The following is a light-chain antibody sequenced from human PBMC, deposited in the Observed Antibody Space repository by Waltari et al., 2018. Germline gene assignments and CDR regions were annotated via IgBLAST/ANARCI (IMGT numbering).Light chain of an antibody. Sequence: QSALTQPPSVSGSPEQSVTISCTGSTSDVGGYNSVSWYQQHPGKAPKLIIFDVNQRPSGVPDRVSGSKSGNPASLTISGLRPEDEADYHCCSYAGVHTFWLFGGGTKLTVL. V-gene: IGLV2-11*01. CDR2: DVN. CDR1: TSDVGGYNS. CDR3: CSYAGVHTFWL. J-gene: IGLJ3*02.